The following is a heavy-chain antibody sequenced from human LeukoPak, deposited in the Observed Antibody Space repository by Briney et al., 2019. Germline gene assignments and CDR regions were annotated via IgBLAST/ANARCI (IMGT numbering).Heavy chain of an antibody. V-gene: IGHV1-46*01. CDR2: INPSGGST. D-gene: IGHD3-10*01. CDR1: GYTFTSYY. J-gene: IGHJ6*03. CDR3: ARTAYIGGSGSYSHYMDV. Sequence: GASVKVSFKASGYTFTSYYMHWVRQAPGQGLEWMGIINPSGGSTSYAQKFQGRGTMTRDMATSTVYMELSSLRSEDTAVYSCARTAYIGGSGSYSHYMDVWGKGTTVTVSS.